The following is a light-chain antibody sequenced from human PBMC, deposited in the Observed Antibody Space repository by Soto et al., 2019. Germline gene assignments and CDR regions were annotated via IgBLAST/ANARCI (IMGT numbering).Light chain of an antibody. CDR3: QSYDSSLSGYV. J-gene: IGLJ1*01. CDR2: ENN. V-gene: IGLV1-40*01. Sequence: QSVLTQPPAVSEAPGQRVTISCTGSSSNIGAGYEAHWYQQVPGTAPKLLIYENNNRPSGVPDRFSGYKSGTSASLAITGLPAEDEAEYYCQSYDSSLSGYVVGTGTKLTVL. CDR1: SSNIGAGYE.